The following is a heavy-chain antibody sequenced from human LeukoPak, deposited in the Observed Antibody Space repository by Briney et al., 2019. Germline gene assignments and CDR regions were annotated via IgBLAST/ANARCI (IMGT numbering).Heavy chain of an antibody. CDR1: GFTFSNYW. CDR2: TKEDGRET. J-gene: IGHJ4*02. D-gene: IGHD3-16*02. V-gene: IGHV3-7*01. Sequence: GGSLRLSCAASGFTFSNYWMSWVRQAPGKGLEWVASTKEDGRETYYVDSVKGRFTIFRDNAENSLYVQMNSLRVEDTAVYYCARGLFGSYPLDYWGQGTLVTVSS. CDR3: ARGLFGSYPLDY.